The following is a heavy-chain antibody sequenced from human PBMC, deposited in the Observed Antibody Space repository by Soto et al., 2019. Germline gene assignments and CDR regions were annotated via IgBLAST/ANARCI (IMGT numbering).Heavy chain of an antibody. V-gene: IGHV3-30*18. CDR3: AKDWRWLQFGGYFDY. Sequence: GGSLRLSCAASGFTFSSYGMHWVRQAPGKGLEWVAVISYDGSNKYYADSVKGRFTISRDNSKNTLYLQMNSLRAEDTAVYYCAKDWRWLQFGGYFDYWGQGTLVTVPS. CDR2: ISYDGSNK. D-gene: IGHD5-12*01. J-gene: IGHJ4*02. CDR1: GFTFSSYG.